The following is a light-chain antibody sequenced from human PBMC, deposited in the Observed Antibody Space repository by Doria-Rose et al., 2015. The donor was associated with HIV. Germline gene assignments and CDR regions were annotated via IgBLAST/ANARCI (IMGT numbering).Light chain of an antibody. CDR1: QSFSSTY. J-gene: IGKJ1*01. V-gene: IGKV3-20*01. CDR2: DGS. Sequence: TQSPGTLSLSPGERATLSCRASQSFSSTYLAWYQQKPGQAPSLLIYDGSTRATGIPDGCSASGSGTDFTLTINRLEPEDFALYYCLQYGTSWTFGQGTKVEI. CDR3: LQYGTSWT.